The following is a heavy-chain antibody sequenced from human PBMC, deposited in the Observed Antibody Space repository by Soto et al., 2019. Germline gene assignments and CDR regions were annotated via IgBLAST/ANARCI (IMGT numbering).Heavy chain of an antibody. V-gene: IGHV4-4*07. CDR1: GGSINSYY. Sequence: LSLTCTVSGGSINSYYWIWIRQPAGKGLEWIGRIYTSGSTNYNPSLKSRVTMSVDTSKNRFSLKLSSVTAADTAVYYCARGIYSKVGATIWFDPWGQGTLVTVSS. J-gene: IGHJ5*02. CDR2: IYTSGST. D-gene: IGHD1-26*01. CDR3: ARGIYSKVGATIWFDP.